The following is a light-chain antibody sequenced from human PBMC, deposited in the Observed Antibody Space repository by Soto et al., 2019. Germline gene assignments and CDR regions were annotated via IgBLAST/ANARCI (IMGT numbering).Light chain of an antibody. CDR1: SSDVGGYNY. CDR2: DVS. CDR3: CSYAASNTFV. V-gene: IGLV2-11*01. J-gene: IGLJ1*01. Sequence: ALTQPRSVSGSPGQSVTISCTGTSSDVGGYNYVSWYQQYSGKAPKVMIYDVSKRPSGVPDRFSGSKSGNTASLTISGLQAEDEADYYCCSYAASNTFVFGTGTKSPS.